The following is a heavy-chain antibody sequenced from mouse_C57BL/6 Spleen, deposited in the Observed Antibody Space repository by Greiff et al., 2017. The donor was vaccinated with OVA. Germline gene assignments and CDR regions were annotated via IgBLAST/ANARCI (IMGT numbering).Heavy chain of an antibody. CDR3: ARSEDYDGGDY. V-gene: IGHV1-82*01. Sequence: QVQLKQSGPELVKPGASVKISCKASGYAFSSSWMNWVKQRPGQGLEWIGRIYPGDGDTNYNGKFKGKATLTADKSSSTAYMQLSSLTSEDSAVYFCARSEDYDGGDYWGQGTTLTVAS. D-gene: IGHD2-4*01. CDR1: GYAFSSSW. CDR2: IYPGDGDT. J-gene: IGHJ2*01.